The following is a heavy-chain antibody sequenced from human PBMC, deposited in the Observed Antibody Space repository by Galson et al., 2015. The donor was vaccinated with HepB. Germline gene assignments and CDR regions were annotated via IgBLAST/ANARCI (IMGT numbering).Heavy chain of an antibody. Sequence: SLRLSCAASGFTFSSYAMSWVRQAPGKGLEWVSAISGRGGSTYYADSVKGRFTISRDNSKNTLYLQMNSLRAEDTAVYYCAKNRGSWNYGFLTGSFDYWGQGTLVTVSS. J-gene: IGHJ4*02. CDR2: ISGRGGST. CDR1: GFTFSSYA. D-gene: IGHD1-7*01. CDR3: AKNRGSWNYGFLTGSFDY. V-gene: IGHV3-23*01.